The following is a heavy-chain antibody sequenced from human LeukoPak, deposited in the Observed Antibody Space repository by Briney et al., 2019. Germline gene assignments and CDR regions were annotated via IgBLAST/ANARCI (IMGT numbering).Heavy chain of an antibody. D-gene: IGHD3-10*01. V-gene: IGHV4-59*01. CDR2: IYYSGST. CDR3: ARGKVRGVRFDY. Sequence: SETLSLTCTVSGGSISSYYWTWIRQPPGKGLEWIGYIYYSGSTNYNPSLKSRVTISVDTSKNQFSLTLSSVTAADTAVYYCARGKVRGVRFDYWGQGTLVTVSS. CDR1: GGSISSYY. J-gene: IGHJ4*02.